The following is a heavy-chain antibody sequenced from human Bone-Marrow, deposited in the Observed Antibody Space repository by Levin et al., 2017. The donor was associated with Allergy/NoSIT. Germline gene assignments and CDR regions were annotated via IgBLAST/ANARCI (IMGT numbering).Heavy chain of an antibody. CDR2: IKSKTDGGTT. CDR1: GFTFSNAW. D-gene: IGHD3-16*02. CDR3: TTDTYDYVWGSYPNDAFDI. V-gene: IGHV3-15*01. J-gene: IGHJ3*02. Sequence: GESLKISCAASGFTFSNAWMSWVRQAPGKGLEWVGRIKSKTDGGTTDYAAPVKGRFTISRDDSKNTLYLQMNSLKTEDTAVYYCTTDTYDYVWGSYPNDAFDIWGQGTMVTVSS.